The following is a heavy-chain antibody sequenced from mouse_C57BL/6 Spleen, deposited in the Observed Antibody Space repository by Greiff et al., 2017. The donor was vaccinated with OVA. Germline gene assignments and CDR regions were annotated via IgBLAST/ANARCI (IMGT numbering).Heavy chain of an antibody. V-gene: IGHV1-69*02. CDR1: GYTFTSYW. Sequence: QVQLQQPGAELVKPGASVKMSCKASGYTFTSYWITWVKQRPGQGLEWIGDIDPSDSYTNYNQKFKGKATLTVDTSSSTAYMQLSSLTSEDSAVYYCARGGGTKVFAYWGQGTLVTVSA. D-gene: IGHD4-1*01. CDR3: ARGGGTKVFAY. J-gene: IGHJ3*01. CDR2: IDPSDSYT.